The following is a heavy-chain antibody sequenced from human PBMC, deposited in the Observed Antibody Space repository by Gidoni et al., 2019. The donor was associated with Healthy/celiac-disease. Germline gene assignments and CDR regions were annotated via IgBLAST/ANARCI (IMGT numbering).Heavy chain of an antibody. J-gene: IGHJ6*02. CDR3: ARDQWELAEYYYYYGMDV. CDR2: ISSSGSTI. CDR1: GFTFISYE. V-gene: IGHV3-48*03. D-gene: IGHD1-26*01. Sequence: EVQLVESGGGLVQPGGSLRLSCAASGFTFISYEMNWVRQAPGKGLEWVSYISSSGSTIYYADSVKGRFTISRDNAKNSLYLQMNSLRAEDTAVYYCARDQWELAEYYYYYGMDVWGQGTTVTVSS.